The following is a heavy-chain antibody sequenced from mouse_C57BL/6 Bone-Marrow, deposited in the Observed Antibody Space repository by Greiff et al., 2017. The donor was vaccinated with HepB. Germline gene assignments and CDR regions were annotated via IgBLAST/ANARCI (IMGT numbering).Heavy chain of an antibody. Sequence: EVQLQQSGPELVKPGASVKISCKASGYTFTDYYMNWVKQSHGKSLEWIGDINPNNGVTDYNQKFKGKATLTVDNSSSTAYMELRSLTSEDSAVYYCARWNGDLDYWGQGTTLTVSS. CDR2: INPNNGVT. D-gene: IGHD2-13*01. J-gene: IGHJ2*01. V-gene: IGHV1-26*01. CDR1: GYTFTDYY. CDR3: ARWNGDLDY.